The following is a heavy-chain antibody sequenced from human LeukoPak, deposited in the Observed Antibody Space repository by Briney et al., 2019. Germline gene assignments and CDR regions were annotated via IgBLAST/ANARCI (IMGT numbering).Heavy chain of an antibody. CDR3: ARGSQSLGYCSGGSCRAKIFDY. Sequence: SETLSLTCAVYGGSFSGYYWSWIRQPPGKGLEWIGEINYNGSTNYNPSLKSRVTISVDTSKNQFSLKLSSVTAADTAVYYCARGSQSLGYCSGGSCRAKIFDYWGQGTLVTVSS. J-gene: IGHJ4*02. D-gene: IGHD2-15*01. CDR2: INYNGST. CDR1: GGSFSGYY. V-gene: IGHV4-34*01.